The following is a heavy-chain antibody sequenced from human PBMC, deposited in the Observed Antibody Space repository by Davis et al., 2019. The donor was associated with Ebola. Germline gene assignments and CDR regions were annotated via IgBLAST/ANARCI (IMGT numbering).Heavy chain of an antibody. J-gene: IGHJ2*01. V-gene: IGHV4-34*12. D-gene: IGHD6-13*01. CDR2: LFYSGIN. CDR3: ARVDSSSWAPTLWYFDL. Sequence: SETLSLTCAVYGGSISGHYWNWIRQPPGKGLEWIGYLFYSGINRYNPSLKSRVTISGDTSKNQFSLKRSSVTAADTAVYYCARVDSSSWAPTLWYFDLWGRGTLVTVSS. CDR1: GGSISGHY.